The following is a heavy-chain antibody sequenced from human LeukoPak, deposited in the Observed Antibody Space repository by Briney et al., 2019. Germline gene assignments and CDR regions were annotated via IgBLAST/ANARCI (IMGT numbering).Heavy chain of an antibody. J-gene: IGHJ4*02. D-gene: IGHD5-18*01. CDR1: GFTFSSYS. CDR2: ISSSSSYI. V-gene: IGHV3-21*01. CDR3: ASSGLRWWDTAMPYYFDY. Sequence: PGGSLRLSCAASGFTFSSYSMNWVRQAPGKGLEWVSSISSSSSYIYYADSVKGRFTISRDNAKNSLYLQMNSLRAEDTAVYYCASSGLRWWDTAMPYYFDYWGQGTLVTVSS.